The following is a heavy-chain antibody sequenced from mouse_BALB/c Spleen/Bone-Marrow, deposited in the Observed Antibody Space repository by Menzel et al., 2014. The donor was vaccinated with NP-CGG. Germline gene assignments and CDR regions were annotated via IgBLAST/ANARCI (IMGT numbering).Heavy chain of an antibody. D-gene: IGHD2-1*01. V-gene: IGHV1S127*01. CDR1: GYTFTSYW. J-gene: IGHJ1*01. Sequence: QVQLQQSGPELVRPGASVEMSCKASGYTFTSYWMHWVKQRPGQGLEWIGMIDPSNNETRLNQKFKDNATLNVAKAINTDYMHLSSLTSEDSAVYYCTSYVNFWSFDLWGAGTTVLVSS. CDR3: TSYVNFWSFDL. CDR2: IDPSNNET.